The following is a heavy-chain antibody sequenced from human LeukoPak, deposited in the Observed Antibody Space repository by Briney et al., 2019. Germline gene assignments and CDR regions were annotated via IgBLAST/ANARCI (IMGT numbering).Heavy chain of an antibody. D-gene: IGHD3-10*01. J-gene: IGHJ5*02. V-gene: IGHV3-23*01. Sequence: GGSLRLSCAASGFTFSSYAMSWVRQAPGKGLEWVSAISGSGGSTYYADSVKGRFTISRDNSKNTLYLQMNRLRAEDMAVYYCAKKQNSGSGSLVNWFDPWGQGTLVTVSS. CDR3: AKKQNSGSGSLVNWFDP. CDR2: ISGSGGST. CDR1: GFTFSSYA.